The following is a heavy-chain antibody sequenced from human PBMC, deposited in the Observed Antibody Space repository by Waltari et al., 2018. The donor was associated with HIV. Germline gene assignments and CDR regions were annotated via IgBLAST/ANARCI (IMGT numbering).Heavy chain of an antibody. V-gene: IGHV3-7*01. CDR2: IKQGGSEK. Sequence: EVQLVESGGDLVQPGRTLRPACAAYGFSSRSYRSSTVRQVLGKGQDWVANIKQGGSEKFYVDSVKGRCAISRDNATNSLYLQMNSLRAEDTAVYYCARDGGHYSSSSGGVYYFDYWGQGTLVTVSS. J-gene: IGHJ4*02. CDR1: GFSSRSYR. D-gene: IGHD6-6*01. CDR3: ARDGGHYSSSSGGVYYFDY.